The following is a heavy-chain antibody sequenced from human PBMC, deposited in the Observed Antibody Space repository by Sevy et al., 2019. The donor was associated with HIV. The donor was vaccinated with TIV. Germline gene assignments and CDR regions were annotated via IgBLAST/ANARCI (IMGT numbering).Heavy chain of an antibody. CDR3: ARASLLIRGYYHFDY. CDR1: GFTFSSYA. Sequence: GGSLRLTCAASGFTFSSYAMHWVRQAPGKGLEWVAVISYDGSNKYYADSVKGRFTISRDNSKNTLYLQMNSLRAEDTAVYYCARASLLIRGYYHFDYWGQGILVTVSS. V-gene: IGHV3-30-3*01. CDR2: ISYDGSNK. D-gene: IGHD3-10*01. J-gene: IGHJ4*02.